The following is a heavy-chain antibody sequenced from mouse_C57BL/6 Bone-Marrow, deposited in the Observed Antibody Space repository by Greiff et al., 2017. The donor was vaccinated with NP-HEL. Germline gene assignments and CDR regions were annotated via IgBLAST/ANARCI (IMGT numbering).Heavy chain of an antibody. CDR1: GYTFTSSW. CDR2: IHPSDSDT. D-gene: IGHD1-1*01. Sequence: QVQLQQPGAELVKPGASVKVSSKASGYTFTSSWMPWVKQRPGQGLEWIGRIHPSDSDTNYNQKFKGKATLTVDKSSSTAYMQLSSLTSEDSAVYYCAIRGTTVVVGDYWGQGTSVTVSS. J-gene: IGHJ4*01. CDR3: AIRGTTVVVGDY. V-gene: IGHV1-74*01.